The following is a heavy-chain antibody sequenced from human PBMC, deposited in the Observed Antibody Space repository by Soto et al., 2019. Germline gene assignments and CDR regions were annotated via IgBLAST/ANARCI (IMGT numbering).Heavy chain of an antibody. Sequence: QVQLVQSGAEVKKPGASVKVSCKASGYTFTSYYMHWVRQAPGQGLEWMGIINPSGGSTSYAQKFQGRVTMTRDTSTRTVYMELSSLRSEDTAVYYCARGPGVWSGYNYYYYMDVWGKGTTVTVSS. V-gene: IGHV1-46*03. CDR2: INPSGGST. CDR1: GYTFTSYY. CDR3: ARGPGVWSGYNYYYYMDV. J-gene: IGHJ6*03. D-gene: IGHD3-3*01.